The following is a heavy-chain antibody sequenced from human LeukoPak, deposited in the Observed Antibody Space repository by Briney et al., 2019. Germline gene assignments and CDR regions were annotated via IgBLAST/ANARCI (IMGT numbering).Heavy chain of an antibody. Sequence: GGSLRLSCAASGFTFSSYGMHWVRQAPGKGLEWVAVISYDGSNKYYADSVKGRFTISRDNSKNTLYLQMNSLRAEDTAVYYCANEVQVERRKDGFDIWGQGTMVTVSS. J-gene: IGHJ3*02. D-gene: IGHD1-1*01. V-gene: IGHV3-30*18. CDR3: ANEVQVERRKDGFDI. CDR2: ISYDGSNK. CDR1: GFTFSSYG.